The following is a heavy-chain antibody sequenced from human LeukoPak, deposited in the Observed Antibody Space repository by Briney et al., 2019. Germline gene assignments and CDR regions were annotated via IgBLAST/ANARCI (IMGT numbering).Heavy chain of an antibody. V-gene: IGHV1-2*02. CDR1: GYTFTGYY. Sequence: ASVKVSCKASGYTFTGYYMHWVRQAPGQGLEWMGWINPNSGGTDYAQKFQGRVTMTRDTSISTAYMELSRLRSDDTAVYYCARDVVLMVYAVYGMDVWGQGTTVTVS. J-gene: IGHJ6*02. CDR2: INPNSGGT. CDR3: ARDVVLMVYAVYGMDV. D-gene: IGHD2-8*01.